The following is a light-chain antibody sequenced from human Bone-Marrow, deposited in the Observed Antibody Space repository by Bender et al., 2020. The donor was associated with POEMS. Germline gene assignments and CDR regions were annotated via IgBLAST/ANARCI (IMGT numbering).Light chain of an antibody. Sequence: SYELTQPPSVSVSPGQTATITCSGDELGDTHVFWYRQKPGQAPILVIYRDSNRPPGIPHRFSGSNSGNPATLTITSAQGGDEADYYCKVWASSTVVFDGGTKLTVL. CDR3: KVWASSTVV. J-gene: IGLJ2*01. V-gene: IGLV3-1*01. CDR2: RDS. CDR1: ELGDTH.